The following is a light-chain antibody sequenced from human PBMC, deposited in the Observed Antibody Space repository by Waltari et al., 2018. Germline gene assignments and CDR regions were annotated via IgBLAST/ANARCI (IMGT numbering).Light chain of an antibody. J-gene: IGKJ4*01. Sequence: DVVMTQTPFSLSVPPGQPASISCKYSQSLLYSDGKTYLYWYLQKPGQSPHRLIYEVSSRVSGVPDRFSGSGSGTDFTLKISRVEAEDVGVYYCMQAIHLPLTFGGGTKVEIK. CDR3: MQAIHLPLT. CDR2: EVS. CDR1: QSLLYSDGKTY. V-gene: IGKV2-29*02.